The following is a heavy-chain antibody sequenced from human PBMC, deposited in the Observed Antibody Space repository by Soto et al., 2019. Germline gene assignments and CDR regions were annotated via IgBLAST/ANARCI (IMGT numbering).Heavy chain of an antibody. V-gene: IGHV4-39*01. J-gene: IGHJ4*02. CDR3: ARARRDIVVVVAATPLWFDY. Sequence: QLQLQESGPGLVKPSETLSLTCTVSGGSISSSSYYWGWIRQPPGKGLEWIGSIYYSGSTYYNPSLTGRVTISVDTSKNQFSLKLSSVTAADTAVYYCARARRDIVVVVAATPLWFDYWGQGTLVTVSS. CDR1: GGSISSSSYY. CDR2: IYYSGST. D-gene: IGHD2-15*01.